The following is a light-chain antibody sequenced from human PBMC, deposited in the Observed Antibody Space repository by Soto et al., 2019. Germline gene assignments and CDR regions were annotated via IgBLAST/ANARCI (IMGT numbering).Light chain of an antibody. CDR2: GAS. CDR1: QSVSSN. J-gene: IGKJ4*01. CDR3: QQYNNWPLT. Sequence: EIVMTQSPATLSVSPGERATLSCRASQSVSSNLAWYQQKPGQAPRLLIYGASTRATGLPARFSGSRSWTEFTLTISSLQSEDFAVYYCQQYNNWPLTFGGGNKVEIK. V-gene: IGKV3-15*01.